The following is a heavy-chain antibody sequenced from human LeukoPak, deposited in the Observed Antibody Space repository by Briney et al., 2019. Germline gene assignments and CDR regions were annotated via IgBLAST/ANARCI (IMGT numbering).Heavy chain of an antibody. CDR2: IGIAGDT. Sequence: GGSLRLSCAASGFSFSTYGSKWVRQVAGKGLEWVSAIGIAGDTHYQGSVKGRFTISRDNAKNCVYLEMNNLSAVDTAVDYCARVPSVNSMYVWGQGTTFIVSS. V-gene: IGHV3-13*01. CDR3: ARVPSVNSMYV. D-gene: IGHD1/OR15-1a*01. J-gene: IGHJ6*02. CDR1: GFSFSTYG.